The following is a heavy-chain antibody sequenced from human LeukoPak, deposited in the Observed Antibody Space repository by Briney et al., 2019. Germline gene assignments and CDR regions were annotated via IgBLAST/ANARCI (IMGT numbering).Heavy chain of an antibody. CDR3: ARDQVECTGGTCQSRVGSDF. CDR1: GGSISSSSYY. CDR2: IYYSGTT. D-gene: IGHD2-8*02. J-gene: IGHJ4*02. V-gene: IGHV4-39*02. Sequence: PSETLSLTCTVSGGSISSSSYYWGWIRQPPGKGLEWIGSIYYSGTTYYNPSLKSRVAISVDTSKNQFSLKLSSVTAADTAVYYCARDQVECTGGTCQSRVGSDFWGQGTLVTVSS.